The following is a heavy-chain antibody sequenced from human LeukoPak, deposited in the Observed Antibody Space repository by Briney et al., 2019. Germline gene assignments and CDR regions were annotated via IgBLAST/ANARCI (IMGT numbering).Heavy chain of an antibody. J-gene: IGHJ4*02. CDR2: ISDYNGNT. CDR1: GYTFGSHG. Sequence: ASVKVSCKASGYTFGSHGISWVRQAPGQGLECMGWISDYNGNTKYVQKFQGRVTMTTDTSTNTAYVELRSLRSDDTAVYFCARLGYGDYYLGYWGQGTLVTVSS. CDR3: ARLGYGDYYLGY. V-gene: IGHV1-18*01. D-gene: IGHD4-17*01.